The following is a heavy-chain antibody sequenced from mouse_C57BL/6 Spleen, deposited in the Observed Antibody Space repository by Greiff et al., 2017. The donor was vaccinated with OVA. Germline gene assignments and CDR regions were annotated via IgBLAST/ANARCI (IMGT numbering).Heavy chain of an antibody. J-gene: IGHJ4*01. CDR1: GYTFTSYG. D-gene: IGHD2-4*01. CDR2: IYPRSGNT. Sequence: VMLVESGAELARPGASVKLSCKASGYTFTSYGISWVKQRTGQGLEWIGEIYPRSGNTYYNEKFKGKATLTADKSSSTAYMELRSLTSEDSAVYFCANYDTYYYAMDYWGQGTSVTVSS. CDR3: ANYDTYYYAMDY. V-gene: IGHV1-81*01.